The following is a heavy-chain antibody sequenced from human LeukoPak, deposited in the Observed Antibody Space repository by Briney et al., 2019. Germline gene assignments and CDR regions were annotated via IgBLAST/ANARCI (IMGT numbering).Heavy chain of an antibody. J-gene: IGHJ4*02. CDR2: ISGSGGNT. Sequence: GGSLRLSCAASGFTFSSYAMSWVRQAPGKGLEWVSAISGSGGNTYYADSVKGRFTISGAKSKNTLYLQMNSLRAEDTALYYCAKGTGIIVPAASDYWGQGTLVTVSS. CDR3: AKGTGIIVPAASDY. D-gene: IGHD2-2*01. CDR1: GFTFSSYA. V-gene: IGHV3-23*01.